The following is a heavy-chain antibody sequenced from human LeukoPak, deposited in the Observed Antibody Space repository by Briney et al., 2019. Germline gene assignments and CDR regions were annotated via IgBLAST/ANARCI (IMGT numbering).Heavy chain of an antibody. D-gene: IGHD2-15*01. CDR3: ARDLGYDAFDI. J-gene: IGHJ3*02. CDR1: GFTLSSYW. V-gene: IGHV3-7*03. CDR2: IKQDGSEK. Sequence: PGGSLRLSCAASGFTLSSYWMSWVRQAPGRGLEWVANIKQDGSEKYYVDSVKGRFTISRDNAKNSLYLQMNSLRAEDTAVYYCARDLGYDAFDIWGQGTMVTVSS.